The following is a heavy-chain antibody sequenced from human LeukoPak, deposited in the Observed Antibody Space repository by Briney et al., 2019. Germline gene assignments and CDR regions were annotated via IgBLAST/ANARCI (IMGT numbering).Heavy chain of an antibody. V-gene: IGHV3-21*01. J-gene: IGHJ4*02. CDR2: ISSSSSYI. D-gene: IGHD4-17*01. CDR3: ARVGLAGYGDYLDY. Sequence: GGSLRLSCAASGFAFSSYSMNWVRQAPGKGLEWVSSISSSSSYIYYADSVKGRFTISRDNAKNSLYLQMNSLRAEDTAVYYCARVGLAGYGDYLDYWGQGTLVTVSS. CDR1: GFAFSSYS.